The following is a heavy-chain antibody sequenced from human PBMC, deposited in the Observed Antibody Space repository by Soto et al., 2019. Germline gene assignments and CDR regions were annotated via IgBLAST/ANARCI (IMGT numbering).Heavy chain of an antibody. CDR3: ARELVGATRVGSFDY. V-gene: IGHV1-2*02. J-gene: IGHJ4*02. D-gene: IGHD1-26*01. CDR2: INPNSGGT. CDR1: GYTFTGYY. Sequence: ASVKVSCKASGYTFTGYYVHWVRQAPGQGLEWMGWINPNSGGTNYAQKFQGRVTMTRDTSISTAYMELSRLRSDDTAVYYCARELVGATRVGSFDYWGQGTLVTVSS.